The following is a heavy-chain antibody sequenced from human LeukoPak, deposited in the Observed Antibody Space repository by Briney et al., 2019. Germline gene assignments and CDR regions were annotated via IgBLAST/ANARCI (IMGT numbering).Heavy chain of an antibody. CDR1: GGSISSYY. V-gene: IGHV4-59*12. Sequence: SETLSLTCTVSGGSISSYYWSWIRQPPGKGLEWIGYIYYSGSTNYNPSLKSRVTISVDTSKNQFSLKLSSVTAADTAVYYCARDPLGLDYYYYYGMDVWGQGTTVTVTS. CDR2: IYYSGST. J-gene: IGHJ6*02. D-gene: IGHD7-27*01. CDR3: ARDPLGLDYYYYYGMDV.